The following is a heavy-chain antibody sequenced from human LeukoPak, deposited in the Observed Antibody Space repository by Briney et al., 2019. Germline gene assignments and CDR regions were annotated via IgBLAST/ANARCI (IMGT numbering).Heavy chain of an antibody. CDR1: GSTFGSYA. J-gene: IGHJ4*02. CDR2: ISGSGGST. D-gene: IGHD3-22*01. Sequence: GGSLRLSCAASGSTFGSYAMSWVRQAPGKGLEWVSVISGSGGSTYYADSVKGRFTISRDNSKNTLYLQMNNLRAEDTAVYYCAKEEYYYDSSGYSPAFDYWGQGTLVTVSS. V-gene: IGHV3-23*01. CDR3: AKEEYYYDSSGYSPAFDY.